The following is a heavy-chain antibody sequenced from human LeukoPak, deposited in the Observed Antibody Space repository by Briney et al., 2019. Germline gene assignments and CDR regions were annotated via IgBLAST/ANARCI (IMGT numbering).Heavy chain of an antibody. CDR1: GYTFTSYG. D-gene: IGHD2-15*01. CDR3: ARDCSGGSCYSYYYYGMDV. V-gene: IGHV1-18*04. Sequence: ASVKVSCKASGYTFTSYGISWVRQAPGQGLEWMGWISAYNGNTNYAQKLQGRVTMTTDTSTSTAYMELRSLRSDDTAVYYCARDCSGGSCYSYYYYGMDVWGKGTTVTVSP. CDR2: ISAYNGNT. J-gene: IGHJ6*04.